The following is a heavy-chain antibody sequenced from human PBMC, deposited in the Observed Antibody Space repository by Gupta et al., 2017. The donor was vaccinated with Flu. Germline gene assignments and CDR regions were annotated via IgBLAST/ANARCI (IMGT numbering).Heavy chain of an antibody. Sequence: NWVRRAPGKGLEWVSVISGSGDDTYYADSVKGRFTISRDNSKNTLYLQMNSLRAEDTAVYYCARGLSHTFDIWGQETLVTVSS. J-gene: IGHJ3*02. D-gene: IGHD3-16*02. V-gene: IGHV3-23*01. CDR3: ARGLSHTFDI. CDR2: ISGSGDDT.